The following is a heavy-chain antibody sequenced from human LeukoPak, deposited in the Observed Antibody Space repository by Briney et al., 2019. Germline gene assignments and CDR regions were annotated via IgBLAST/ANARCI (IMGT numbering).Heavy chain of an antibody. V-gene: IGHV3-30*18. J-gene: IGHJ4*02. D-gene: IGHD6-6*01. CDR1: GFTFSSHG. CDR2: ISYDGSNE. Sequence: GGSLRLSCAASGFTFSSHGMHWVRQAPGKGLEWVAVISYDGSNEYYADSVKGRFSISRDNSKNTLYLQVNSLRAEDTAVYYCAKWKYSNSGIDDYWGQGTLVTVSS. CDR3: AKWKYSNSGIDDY.